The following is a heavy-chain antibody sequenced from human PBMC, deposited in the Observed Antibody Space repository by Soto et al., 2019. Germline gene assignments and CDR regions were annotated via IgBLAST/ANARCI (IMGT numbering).Heavy chain of an antibody. Sequence: LRLSCAASGFTFSSYSMNWVRQAPGKGLEWVSYISSSSSTIYYADSVKGRFTISRDNAKNSLYLQMYSLRDEDTAVYYCARDGDGFWSGPDAFDIWGQGTMVTVSS. D-gene: IGHD3-3*01. J-gene: IGHJ3*02. CDR3: ARDGDGFWSGPDAFDI. CDR1: GFTFSSYS. V-gene: IGHV3-48*02. CDR2: ISSSSSTI.